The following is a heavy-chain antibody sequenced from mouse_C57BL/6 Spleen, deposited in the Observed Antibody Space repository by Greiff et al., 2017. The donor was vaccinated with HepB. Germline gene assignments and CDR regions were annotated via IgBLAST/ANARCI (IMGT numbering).Heavy chain of an antibody. CDR1: GYSITSGYY. CDR3: ARDGYYYGSSYLAWFAY. V-gene: IGHV3-6*01. Sequence: EVQLVESGPGLVKPSQSLSLTCSVTGYSITSGYYWNWIRQFPGNKLEWMGYISYDGSNNYNPSLKNRISITRDTSKNQFFLKLNSVTTEDTATYYCARDGYYYGSSYLAWFAYWGQGTLVTVSA. J-gene: IGHJ3*01. D-gene: IGHD1-1*01. CDR2: ISYDGSN.